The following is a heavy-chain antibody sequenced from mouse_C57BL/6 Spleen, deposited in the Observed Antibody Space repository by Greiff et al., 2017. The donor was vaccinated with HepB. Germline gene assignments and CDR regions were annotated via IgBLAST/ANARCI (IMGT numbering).Heavy chain of an antibody. J-gene: IGHJ2*01. CDR2: IDPEDGET. CDR1: GFNIKDYY. Sequence: VQLQQSGAELVKPGASVKLSCTASGFNIKDYYMHWVKQRTEQGLEWIGRIDPEDGETKYAPKFQGKATITADTSSNTVYRQLSSLTSEDTAVYYCARGGTTVVATNYFDYWGQGTTLTVSS. D-gene: IGHD1-1*01. V-gene: IGHV14-2*01. CDR3: ARGGTTVVATNYFDY.